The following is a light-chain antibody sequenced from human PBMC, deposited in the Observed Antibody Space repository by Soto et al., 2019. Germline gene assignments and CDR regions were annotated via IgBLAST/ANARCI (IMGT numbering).Light chain of an antibody. J-gene: IGLJ1*01. CDR1: SSNIGTNA. V-gene: IGLV1-44*01. Sequence: QSALTQPPSASGTPGQRVTISCSGGSSNIGTNAVNWYQQLPGTAPKLLIYNNNQRPSGGPDRFSGSKSGTSASLAISGLQSEDEADYYCAAWDASLNGYVFGTGTKVTVL. CDR2: NNN. CDR3: AAWDASLNGYV.